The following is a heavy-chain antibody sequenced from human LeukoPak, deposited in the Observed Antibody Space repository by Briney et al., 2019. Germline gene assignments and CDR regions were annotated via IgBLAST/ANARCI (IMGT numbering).Heavy chain of an antibody. V-gene: IGHV4-4*07. CDR2: IYTSGST. D-gene: IGHD2-15*01. CDR1: GGSISSYY. Sequence: SETLSLTCTVSGGSISSYYWSWIRQPAGKGLEWIGRIYTSGSTNYNPSLKSRVTMSVDTSKNQFSLKLSSVTAADTAVYYCASFGVVAATSRIYYYYGMDVWGQGTTVTVSS. CDR3: ASFGVVAATSRIYYYYGMDV. J-gene: IGHJ6*02.